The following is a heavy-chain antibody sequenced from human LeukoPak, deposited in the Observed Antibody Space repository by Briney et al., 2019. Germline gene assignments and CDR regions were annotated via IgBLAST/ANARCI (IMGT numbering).Heavy chain of an antibody. J-gene: IGHJ3*02. CDR1: GYTFTANY. V-gene: IGHV1-2*02. CDR3: ARSHSPLVVYAFDI. CDR2: INPNSGGT. D-gene: IGHD3-22*01. Sequence: ASVKVSCKASGYTFTANYMHWVRQAPGQGLEWMGWINPNSGGTNYAQKFQGRVTMTRDTSISTAYMELRSLRSDDTAVYYCARSHSPLVVYAFDIWGQGTMVTLSS.